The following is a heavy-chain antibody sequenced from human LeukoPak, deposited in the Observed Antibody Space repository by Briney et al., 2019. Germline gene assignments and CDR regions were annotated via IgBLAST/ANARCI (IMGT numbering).Heavy chain of an antibody. D-gene: IGHD3-10*01. CDR1: CGSFSGYY. CDR2: INHSGST. V-gene: IGHV4-34*01. Sequence: SETLSLTCAVYCGSFSGYYWSWIRQPPGKGLEWIGEINHSGSTNYNPSLKSRVTISVDTSTNQFSQKLSSVPGADPAVYYCARGGPMVRGVIGWFDPWGQGTLVTVSS. CDR3: ARGGPMVRGVIGWFDP. J-gene: IGHJ5*02.